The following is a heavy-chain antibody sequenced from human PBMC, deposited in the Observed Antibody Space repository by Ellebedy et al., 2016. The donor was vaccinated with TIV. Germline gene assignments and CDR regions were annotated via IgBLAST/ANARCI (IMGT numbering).Heavy chain of an antibody. CDR3: ARVRFGDTAVDY. CDR1: GFTFSSYD. D-gene: IGHD2-21*01. J-gene: IGHJ4*03. CDR2: IGTAGDT. Sequence: GESLKISCAASGFTFSSYDMHWVRQGTGKGLEWVSAIGTAGDTYYPGSVKGRFTISREHAKTSLYLKITSLRAEDTAVYYCARVRFGDTAVDYWGQGTLVTVSS. V-gene: IGHV3-13*01.